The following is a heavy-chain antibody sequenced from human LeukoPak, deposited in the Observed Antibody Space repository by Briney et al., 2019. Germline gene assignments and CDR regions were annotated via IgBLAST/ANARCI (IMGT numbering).Heavy chain of an antibody. D-gene: IGHD4-23*01. CDR1: GYTFTGYY. CDR3: AREVGGNIVFDY. CDR2: INPNSGDT. V-gene: IGHV1-2*02. Sequence: ASVKVSCKASGYTFTGYYLHWVRQAPGQGLEWMGWINPNSGDTKYAQKFQGRVTMTRDTSISTAYMELSRLRSDDTAVYYCAREVGGNIVFDYWGQGTLVTVS. J-gene: IGHJ4*02.